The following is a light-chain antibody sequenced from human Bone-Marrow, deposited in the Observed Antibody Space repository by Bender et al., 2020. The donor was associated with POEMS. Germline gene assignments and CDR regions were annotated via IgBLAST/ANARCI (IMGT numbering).Light chain of an antibody. CDR1: SSNIGTYNL. CDR3: SSYAGSNKLL. CDR2: EVT. J-gene: IGLJ2*01. Sequence: QSALTQPASVTGSPGQSITISCTGASSNIGTYNLVSWYQQHPGKAPKLMIYEVTNRPSGISNRFSGSKSGNTASLTISGLQAEDEADYYCSSYAGSNKLLFGGGTKVTVL. V-gene: IGLV2-23*02.